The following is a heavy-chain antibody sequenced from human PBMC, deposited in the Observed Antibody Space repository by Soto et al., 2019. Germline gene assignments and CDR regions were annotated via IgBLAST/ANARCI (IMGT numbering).Heavy chain of an antibody. V-gene: IGHV3-66*01. D-gene: IGHD1-7*01. Sequence: EVQVVESGGGLVQPGGSLRLSCAASGFTVSGYYMTWVRQSPGKGLEWVSVVYSGGTTYYADSVKGRFTISRDNSKNTLYLQMNNLRAEATSVYYCTRGNYNRYSDLWGRGTLVIVSS. J-gene: IGHJ2*01. CDR2: VYSGGTT. CDR3: TRGNYNRYSDL. CDR1: GFTVSGYY.